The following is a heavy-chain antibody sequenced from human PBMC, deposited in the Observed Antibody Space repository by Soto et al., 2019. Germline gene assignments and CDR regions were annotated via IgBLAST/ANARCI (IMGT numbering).Heavy chain of an antibody. V-gene: IGHV1-69*02. Sequence: QVQLVQSGTEVKKPGSSVRVSCNASGDTFSSLSFTWVRQAPGQGPEWMGRIIPVLGITNYAQRFHGRVXVXXDQSTSSAYLEVTSLTPDATDIYYCSVPFSGAVDPWGQGTLVIVSS. CDR2: IIPVLGIT. CDR3: SVPFSGAVDP. J-gene: IGHJ5*02. CDR1: GDTFSSLS. D-gene: IGHD2-15*01.